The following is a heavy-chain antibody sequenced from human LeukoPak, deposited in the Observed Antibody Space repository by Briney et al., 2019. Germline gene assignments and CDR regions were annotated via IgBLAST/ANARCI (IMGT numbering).Heavy chain of an antibody. V-gene: IGHV4-34*01. Sequence: SETLSLTCAVYGGSFSGYYWSWIRQPPGKGLEWIGEINHSGSTNCNPSLKSRVTISVDTSKNQFSLKLSPVTAADTAVYYCARGLEYYYDSSGYYYWGQGTLVTVSS. CDR1: GGSFSGYY. D-gene: IGHD3-22*01. J-gene: IGHJ4*02. CDR3: ARGLEYYYDSSGYYY. CDR2: INHSGST.